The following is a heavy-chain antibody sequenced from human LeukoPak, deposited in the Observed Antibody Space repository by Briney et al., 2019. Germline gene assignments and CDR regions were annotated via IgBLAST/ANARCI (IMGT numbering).Heavy chain of an antibody. D-gene: IGHD3-22*01. J-gene: IGHJ4*02. CDR3: ARGNLYYYDSSGYYFKFDY. Sequence: SETLSLTCTVSGGSVSSGSYYWSWIRQPPGKGLEWIGYIYYSGSTNYNPSLKSRVTISVDTSKNQFSLKLSSVTAADTAVYYCARGNLYYYDSSGYYFKFDYWGQGTLVTVSS. CDR1: GGSVSSGSYY. CDR2: IYYSGST. V-gene: IGHV4-61*01.